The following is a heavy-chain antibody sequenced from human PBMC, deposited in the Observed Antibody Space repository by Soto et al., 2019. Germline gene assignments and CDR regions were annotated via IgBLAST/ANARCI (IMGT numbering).Heavy chain of an antibody. CDR1: GFTFSSYA. D-gene: IGHD6-13*01. V-gene: IGHV3-23*01. Sequence: PEGSLRLSCAASGFTFSSYAMSWVRQAPGKGLQWVSAISGSGGSTYYADSVKGRFTISRDNSKNTLYLQMNSLRAEDTAVYYCAKGDSSSWYMDYYYYGMDVWGQGTTVTVSS. CDR2: ISGSGGST. J-gene: IGHJ6*02. CDR3: AKGDSSSWYMDYYYYGMDV.